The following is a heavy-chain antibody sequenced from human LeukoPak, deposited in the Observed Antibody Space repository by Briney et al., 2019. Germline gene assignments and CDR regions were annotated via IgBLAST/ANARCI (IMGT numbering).Heavy chain of an antibody. Sequence: ASVKVSCKESGYTFTGYYTHWVRQPRAQGLDWMGWINTNSGGTNYAQKFQGRVTMSRDTSISTAYMELSRLRSDDTAVYYCARGGQLGYYYYYMDVWGKGTTVTVS. CDR3: ARGGQLGYYYYYMDV. CDR2: INTNSGGT. J-gene: IGHJ6*03. CDR1: GYTFTGYY. D-gene: IGHD2-2*01. V-gene: IGHV1-2*02.